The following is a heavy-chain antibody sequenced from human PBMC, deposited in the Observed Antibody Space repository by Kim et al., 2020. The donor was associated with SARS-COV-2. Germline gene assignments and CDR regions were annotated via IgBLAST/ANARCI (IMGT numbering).Heavy chain of an antibody. Sequence: SETLSLTCTVSGGSISSSSYYWGWIRQPPGKGLEWIGSIYYSGSTYYNPSLKSRVTISVDTSKNQFSLKLSSVTAADTAVYYCARDFTYLGAPTYGMDVWGQGTTVTVSS. CDR1: GGSISSSSYY. J-gene: IGHJ6*02. D-gene: IGHD1-26*01. CDR3: ARDFTYLGAPTYGMDV. V-gene: IGHV4-39*07. CDR2: IYYSGST.